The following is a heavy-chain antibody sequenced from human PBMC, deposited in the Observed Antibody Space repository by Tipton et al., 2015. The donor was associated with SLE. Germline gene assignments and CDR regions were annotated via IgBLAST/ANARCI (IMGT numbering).Heavy chain of an antibody. J-gene: IGHJ4*02. CDR2: INHSGST. D-gene: IGHD6-13*01. CDR1: GGSFSGYY. CDR3: ARGGAAAGKACYFDY. V-gene: IGHV4-34*01. Sequence: TLSLTCAVYGGSFSGYYWSWIRQPPGKGLVWIGEINHSGSTNYNPSLKSRVTISVDTSKNQFSLKLSSVTAADTAVYYCARGGAAAGKACYFDYWGQGTLVTVSS.